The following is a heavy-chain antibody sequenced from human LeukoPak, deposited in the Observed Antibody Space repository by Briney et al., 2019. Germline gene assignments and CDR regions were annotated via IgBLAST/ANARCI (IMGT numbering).Heavy chain of an antibody. CDR1: GGSISSNSYY. CDR3: ARLGAHGTLYYFDY. D-gene: IGHD6-13*01. V-gene: IGHV4-39*01. CDR2: IYDSGSA. Sequence: SQSLSLTCTVSGGSISSNSYYWGWIRQSPGKGLEWTGSIYDSGSAYYNPSPRSRVTISVDTSKTQFSLKLSSVPAADTAVYYCARLGAHGTLYYFDYWGQGTLVTVSS. J-gene: IGHJ4*02.